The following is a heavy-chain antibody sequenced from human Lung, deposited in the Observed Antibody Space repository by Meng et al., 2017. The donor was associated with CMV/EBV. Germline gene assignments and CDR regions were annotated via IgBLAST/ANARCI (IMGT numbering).Heavy chain of an antibody. Sequence: GESXKISXAASGFSFSTYGMHWVRQAPGKGLEWVSVIWYDGSNQYYADSVKGRFTISRENSKNTLYLQMNSLRDEDTAMYYCAKGRRSKVFSADRFDMWGQGXLVTVSS. J-gene: IGHJ3*02. CDR1: GFSFSTYG. D-gene: IGHD2/OR15-2a*01. CDR3: AKGRRSKVFSADRFDM. V-gene: IGHV3-33*06. CDR2: IWYDGSNQ.